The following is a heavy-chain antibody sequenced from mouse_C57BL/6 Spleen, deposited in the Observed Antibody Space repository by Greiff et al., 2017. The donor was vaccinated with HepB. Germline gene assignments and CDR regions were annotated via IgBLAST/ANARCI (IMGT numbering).Heavy chain of an antibody. CDR3: ASGHYYGSAWFAY. Sequence: VQLQQSGAELVKPGASVKMSCKASGYTFTSYWITWVKQRPGQGLEWIGDIYPGSGSTNYNEKFKSKATLTVDTSSSTAYMQLSSLTSEDSAVYYCASGHYYGSAWFAYWGQGTLVTVSA. CDR1: GYTFTSYW. D-gene: IGHD1-1*01. V-gene: IGHV1-55*01. J-gene: IGHJ3*01. CDR2: IYPGSGST.